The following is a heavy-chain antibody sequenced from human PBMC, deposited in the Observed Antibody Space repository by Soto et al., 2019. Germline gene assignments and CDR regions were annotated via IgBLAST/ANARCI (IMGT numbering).Heavy chain of an antibody. V-gene: IGHV3-64D*08. CDR2: ISSNGGST. CDR3: VRVIGYCSGGSCQNDY. CDR1: GFTFSSYA. Sequence: GGSLRLSCSASGFTFSSYAMHWVRQAPGKGLEYVSAISSNGGSTYYADSVKGRFTISRDNSKNTLYLQMSSLRAEDTAVYYCVRVIGYCSGGSCQNDYWGQGTLVTVSS. D-gene: IGHD2-15*01. J-gene: IGHJ4*02.